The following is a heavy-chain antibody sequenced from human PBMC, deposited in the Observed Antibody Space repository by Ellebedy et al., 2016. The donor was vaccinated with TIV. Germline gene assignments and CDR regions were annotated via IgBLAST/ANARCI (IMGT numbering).Heavy chain of an antibody. CDR2: VYSGGDT. Sequence: GESLKISCAASVFTVSSNYMSWVRQAPGKGLEWVSVVYSGGDTYYADSVKGRFTISRDNAKSSLYLQMNSLRAEDTAVYYCATSRSLDYWGQGTLVTVSS. CDR1: VFTVSSNY. V-gene: IGHV3-53*01. J-gene: IGHJ4*02. CDR3: ATSRSLDY. D-gene: IGHD3-10*01.